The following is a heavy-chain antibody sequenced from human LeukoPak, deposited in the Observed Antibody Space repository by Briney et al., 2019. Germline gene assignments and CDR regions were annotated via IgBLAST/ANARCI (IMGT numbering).Heavy chain of an antibody. D-gene: IGHD3-10*01. Sequence: GRSLRLSCAVSGFTLSDYGIHWVRQAPGKGLEWVTIISSDGSIKYADSVKGRFTVSRDSSKNTVYLQMNSLRAEDTAVYYCARDILPSGSRAFDIWGQGTMVTVSS. CDR1: GFTLSDYG. V-gene: IGHV3-33*01. J-gene: IGHJ3*02. CDR3: ARDILPSGSRAFDI. CDR2: ISSDGSIK.